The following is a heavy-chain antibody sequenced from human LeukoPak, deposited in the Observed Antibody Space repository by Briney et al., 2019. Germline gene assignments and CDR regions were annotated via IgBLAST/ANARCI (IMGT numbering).Heavy chain of an antibody. J-gene: IGHJ4*02. V-gene: IGHV3-23*01. D-gene: IGHD3-3*01. CDR1: GFTFSSYA. Sequence: GGPLRLSCAASGFTFSSYAMSWVRQAPGKGLEWVSAISGSGGSTYYADSVKGRFTISRDNSKNTLYLQMNSLRAEDTAVYYCAKDHGGSVLRFLEWLKSTYWGQGTLVTVSS. CDR2: ISGSGGST. CDR3: AKDHGGSVLRFLEWLKSTY.